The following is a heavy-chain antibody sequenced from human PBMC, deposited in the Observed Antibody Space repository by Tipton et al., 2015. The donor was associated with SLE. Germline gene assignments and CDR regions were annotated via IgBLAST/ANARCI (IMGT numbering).Heavy chain of an antibody. CDR3: ARGGASVLIRNCYFDY. V-gene: IGHV4-59*02. J-gene: IGHJ4*01. CDR2: FYFSGSS. CDR1: GASVSSFC. Sequence: TLSLTCTVSGASVSSFCWNWIRQSPGKGLEWIGFFYFSGSSQYNPSLKSRVAISVDTSKNQFFLNLHSVTAADTAVYYCARGGASVLIRNCYFDYWGQGSLVTVSS. D-gene: IGHD2-8*01.